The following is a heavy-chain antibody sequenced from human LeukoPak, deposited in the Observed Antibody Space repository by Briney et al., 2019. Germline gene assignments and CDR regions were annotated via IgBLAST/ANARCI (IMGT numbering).Heavy chain of an antibody. CDR1: GGSVSSGGYY. J-gene: IGHJ5*01. D-gene: IGHD3-10*01. CDR2: IYYSGST. Sequence: PSETLSLTCTVSGGSVSSGGYYWSWIRQPPGKGLEWIGFIYYSGSTNYNPSLKSRVTISIDTSNNQFSLKLSSVTAADTAVYYCAVFRGSGSYFDCWGQGTLVTVSS. CDR3: AVFRGSGSYFDC. V-gene: IGHV4-61*08.